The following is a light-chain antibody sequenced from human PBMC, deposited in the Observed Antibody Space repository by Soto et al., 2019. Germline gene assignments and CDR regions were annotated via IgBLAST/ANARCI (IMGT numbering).Light chain of an antibody. Sequence: QSALTQPRSVSGSPGQSVTISCTGTSSDVGGYNYVSWYQQHPGKAPKLMIVDVSKRPSGVPDRFSGSKSGNTASLTISGLQAEDEAEYSCCSYAGSSWVFGGGTKLTVL. V-gene: IGLV2-11*01. CDR2: DVS. J-gene: IGLJ2*01. CDR3: CSYAGSSWV. CDR1: SSDVGGYNY.